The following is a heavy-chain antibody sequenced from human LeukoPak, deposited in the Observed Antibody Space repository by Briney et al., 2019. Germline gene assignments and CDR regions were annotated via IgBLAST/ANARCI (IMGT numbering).Heavy chain of an antibody. V-gene: IGHV4-34*01. CDR1: VGSFRVYY. D-gene: IGHD3-22*01. CDR3: ARDLGDSRYYYYMDV. CDR2: INHSGST. Sequence: SETLSLTCAVYVGSFRVYYWSWIRQPPGKGLEWIGEINHSGSTNYNPSLKSRVTISVDTSNNQFSLKLSSVTAADTAVYYCARDLGDSRYYYYMDVWGKGTTVTVSS. J-gene: IGHJ6*03.